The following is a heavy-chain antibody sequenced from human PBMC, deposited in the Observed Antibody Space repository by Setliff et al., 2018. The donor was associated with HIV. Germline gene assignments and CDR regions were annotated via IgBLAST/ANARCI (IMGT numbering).Heavy chain of an antibody. CDR2: LSGSGGST. J-gene: IGHJ1*01. Sequence: GSLRLSCAASELTFSNYAMTWVRQAPGKGLEWVSSLSGSGGSTYYADSVKGRSTISRDNSKNTLYLRMNSLRAEDTAVYYRAQAQTSVSGSYYQYLQHWGQGTLVTVSS. D-gene: IGHD3-10*01. V-gene: IGHV3-23*01. CDR3: AQAQTSVSGSYYQYLQH. CDR1: ELTFSNYA.